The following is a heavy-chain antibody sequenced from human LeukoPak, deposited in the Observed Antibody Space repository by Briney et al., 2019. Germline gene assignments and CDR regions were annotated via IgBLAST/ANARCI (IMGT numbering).Heavy chain of an antibody. CDR2: ISSSSSYI. CDR3: ARARLDITAGYFDY. J-gene: IGHJ4*02. D-gene: IGHD3-22*01. V-gene: IGHV3-21*01. Sequence: GGSLRLSCAASGFTFSSYSMNWVRQAPGKGLEWVSSISSSSSYIYYADSVKGRFTISRDNAKNSLYLQMNSLRAEDTAVYYCARARLDITAGYFDYWGQGTLVTVSS. CDR1: GFTFSSYS.